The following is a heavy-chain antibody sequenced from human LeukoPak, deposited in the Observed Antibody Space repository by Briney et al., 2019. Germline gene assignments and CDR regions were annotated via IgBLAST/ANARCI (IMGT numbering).Heavy chain of an antibody. J-gene: IGHJ4*02. CDR2: VSADGRTA. Sequence: GGSLRLSCAASGFTFAIHAMHWVRQAPGRGLECVAVVSADGRTAYYADSVKDRFTISRDNSKNTLFLQMNSLRPDDTAVYYCARDTYTSGWYELDYWGQGTLVTASS. D-gene: IGHD6-19*01. V-gene: IGHV3-30-3*01. CDR1: GFTFAIHA. CDR3: ARDTYTSGWYELDY.